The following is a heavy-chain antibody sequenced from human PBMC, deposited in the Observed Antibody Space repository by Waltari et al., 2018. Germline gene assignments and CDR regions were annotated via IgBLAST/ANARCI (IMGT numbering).Heavy chain of an antibody. CDR3: AKETLRWFDY. CDR2: INDGGGST. CDR1: GITFSAYA. D-gene: IGHD5-12*01. J-gene: IGHJ4*02. Sequence: EVQLLESGGGLVQPGGSLRLSCAVSGITFSAYAMGWVRQAPGKGLEWVSGINDGGGSTYYADSVKGRFTISRDNSRKMLFLQMSGLRAEDTAIYYCAKETLRWFDYWGQGTLVAVSS. V-gene: IGHV3-23*01.